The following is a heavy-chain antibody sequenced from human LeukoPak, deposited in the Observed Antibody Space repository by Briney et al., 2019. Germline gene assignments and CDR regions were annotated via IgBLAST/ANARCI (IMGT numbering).Heavy chain of an antibody. CDR3: TTWEYCGGDCYQPDAFDI. D-gene: IGHD2-21*02. V-gene: IGHV3-15*01. Sequence: GGSLRLSCAASGFTFSNAWMRWVRQAPGKGLEWVGRIKSKTDGGTTDYAAPVKGRFTISRDDSKNTLYLQMNSLKTEDTAAYYCTTWEYCGGDCYQPDAFDIWGQGTMVTVSS. CDR1: GFTFSNAW. CDR2: IKSKTDGGTT. J-gene: IGHJ3*02.